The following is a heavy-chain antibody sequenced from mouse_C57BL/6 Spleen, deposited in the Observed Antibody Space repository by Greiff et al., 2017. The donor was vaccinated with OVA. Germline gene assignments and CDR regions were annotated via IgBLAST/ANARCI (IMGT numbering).Heavy chain of an antibody. CDR1: GFTFSSYA. D-gene: IGHD4-1*01. Sequence: EVQLVESGGGLVKPGGSLKLSCAASGFTFSSYAMSWVRQTPEKRLEWVATISDGGSYTYYPDNVKGRFTISRDNAKNNLYLQMSHLKSEDTAMYYCARDGHWDGYAMDYWGQGTSVTVSS. CDR2: ISDGGSYT. CDR3: ARDGHWDGYAMDY. V-gene: IGHV5-4*01. J-gene: IGHJ4*01.